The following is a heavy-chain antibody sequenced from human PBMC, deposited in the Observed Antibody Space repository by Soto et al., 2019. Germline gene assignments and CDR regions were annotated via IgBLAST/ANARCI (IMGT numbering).Heavy chain of an antibody. J-gene: IGHJ6*02. V-gene: IGHV3-30*18. Sequence: QVQLVESGGGVVQPGRSLRLSCAASGFTFSSYGMHWVRQAPGKGLEWVAVISYDGSNKYYADSVKGRFTISRDNSKNTLYLQMNSLRAEDTAVYYCAKELDGPIVVVNRYGMDVWGQGTTVTVSS. CDR1: GFTFSSYG. D-gene: IGHD3-22*01. CDR2: ISYDGSNK. CDR3: AKELDGPIVVVNRYGMDV.